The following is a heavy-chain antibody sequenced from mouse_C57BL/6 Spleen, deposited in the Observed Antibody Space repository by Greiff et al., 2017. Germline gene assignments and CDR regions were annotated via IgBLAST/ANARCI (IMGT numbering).Heavy chain of an antibody. Sequence: QVQLQQSGAELVRPGTSVKVSCKASGYAFTNYLIEWVKQRPGQGLEWIGVINPGSGGTNYNEKFKGKATLTADKSSSTAYMQLSSLTSEDSAVYFCARPYYYGSSLSWFAYWGQGTLVTVSA. CDR2: INPGSGGT. J-gene: IGHJ3*01. CDR3: ARPYYYGSSLSWFAY. CDR1: GYAFTNYL. V-gene: IGHV1-54*01. D-gene: IGHD1-1*01.